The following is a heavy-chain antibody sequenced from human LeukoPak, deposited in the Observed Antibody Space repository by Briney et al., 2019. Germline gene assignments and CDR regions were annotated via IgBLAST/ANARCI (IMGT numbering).Heavy chain of an antibody. D-gene: IGHD6-19*01. CDR1: GGSISSYY. J-gene: IGHJ4*02. Sequence: NPSETLSLTCTVSGGSISSYYWSWIRQPPGKGLEWIGYIYYSGSTNYNPSLKSRVTISVDTSKNQFSLKLSSVTAADTAVYYCARVGAIAVAGYYFDYWGQGTLVTASS. CDR2: IYYSGST. V-gene: IGHV4-59*01. CDR3: ARVGAIAVAGYYFDY.